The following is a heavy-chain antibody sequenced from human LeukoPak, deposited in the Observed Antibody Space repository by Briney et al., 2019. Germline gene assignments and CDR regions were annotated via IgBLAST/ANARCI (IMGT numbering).Heavy chain of an antibody. D-gene: IGHD2-2*01. Sequence: SETLYLTCTVSGGSMSSSSYYWGWIRQPPGKGLEWIGSIYYSGSTYYNPSLKSRVTISVDTSKNQFSLKLSSVTAADTAVYYCRSSTSWPRAFDIWGQGTMVTVSS. CDR2: IYYSGST. V-gene: IGHV4-39*01. J-gene: IGHJ3*02. CDR1: GGSMSSSSYY. CDR3: RSSTSWPRAFDI.